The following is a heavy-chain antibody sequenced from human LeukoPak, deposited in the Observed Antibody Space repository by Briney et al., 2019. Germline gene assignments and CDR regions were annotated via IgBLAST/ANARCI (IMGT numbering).Heavy chain of an antibody. D-gene: IGHD6-6*01. CDR3: ARVPGSSPTDY. CDR2: INSDGSST. CDR1: GFTFSSYW. Sequence: GGSLRLSCAASGFTFSSYWMHWVRQAPGKGLVWVSRINSDGSSTSYADSVKSRFTISRDNAKNSLYLQMNSLRAEDTAVYYCARVPGSSPTDYWGQGTLVTVSS. V-gene: IGHV3-74*01. J-gene: IGHJ4*02.